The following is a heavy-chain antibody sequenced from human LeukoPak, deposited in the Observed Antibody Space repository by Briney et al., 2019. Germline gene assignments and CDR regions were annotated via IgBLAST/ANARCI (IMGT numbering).Heavy chain of an antibody. Sequence: ASVKVSCKASGYTFTGYYMHWVRQAPGQGLEWMGWINPNSGGTNYAQKFQGRVTMTRDTSISTAYMELSRLRSDDTAVYYCAVKPIMITFGGVNVEEYWGQGTLVTVSS. CDR1: GYTFTGYY. J-gene: IGHJ4*02. V-gene: IGHV1-2*02. CDR3: AVKPIMITFGGVNVEEY. D-gene: IGHD3-16*01. CDR2: INPNSGGT.